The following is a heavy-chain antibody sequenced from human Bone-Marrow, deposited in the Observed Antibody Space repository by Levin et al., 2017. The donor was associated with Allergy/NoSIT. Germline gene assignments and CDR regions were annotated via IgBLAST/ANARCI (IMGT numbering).Heavy chain of an antibody. CDR1: GFTVSSSY. D-gene: IGHD1-14*01. CDR2: IYGGGST. J-gene: IGHJ4*02. V-gene: IGHV3-66*02. CDR3: ARVIWDRRATELYYFDH. Sequence: GGSLRLSCAASGFTVSSSYLSWVRQAPGKGLEWVSIIYGGGSTYYADPVKGRFTISRDNSKNTLYLQMNSLRVGDTAVYYCARVIWDRRATELYYFDHWGQGTLVTVSS.